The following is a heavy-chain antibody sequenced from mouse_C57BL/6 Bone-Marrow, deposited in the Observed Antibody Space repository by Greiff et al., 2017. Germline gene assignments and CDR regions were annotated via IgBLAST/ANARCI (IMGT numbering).Heavy chain of an antibody. CDR3: TNPVVADFDY. Sequence: EVHLVESGAELVRPGASVKLSCTASGFNIKDDYMHWVKQRPEQGLEWIGWIDPENGDTEYASKFQGKATITADTSSNTAYLQLSSLTSEDTAVYHCTNPVVADFDYWGQGTTLTVSS. CDR1: GFNIKDDY. D-gene: IGHD1-1*01. V-gene: IGHV14-4*01. CDR2: IDPENGDT. J-gene: IGHJ2*01.